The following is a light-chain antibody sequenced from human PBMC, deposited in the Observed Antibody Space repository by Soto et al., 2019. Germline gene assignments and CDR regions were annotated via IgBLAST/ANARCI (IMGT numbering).Light chain of an antibody. CDR2: EAS. CDR3: QQLNSYPLT. CDR1: HDISTY. Sequence: DIQLTQSPSLLSASVGDRVTITCRASHDISTYLAWYQQKPGKAPKLMIYEASTLQSGVPSRFSGSGSGTEFTLTISGLLPEDFATYHCQQLNSYPLTFGQGARLEI. J-gene: IGKJ5*01. V-gene: IGKV1-9*01.